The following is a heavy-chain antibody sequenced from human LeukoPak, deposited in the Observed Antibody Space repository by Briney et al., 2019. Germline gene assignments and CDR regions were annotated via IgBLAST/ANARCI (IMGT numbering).Heavy chain of an antibody. V-gene: IGHV1-2*02. CDR3: ARGSHMVRGVIITDWYFDL. D-gene: IGHD3-10*01. CDR2: INPHSGGT. J-gene: IGHJ2*01. CDR1: GYTFTGYY. Sequence: ASVKVSCKASGYTFTGYYMHWVRQAPGQGLEWMGWINPHSGGTDYAQKFQGRVTMTRDTSISTAYMELSRLRSDDTAVYHCARGSHMVRGVIITDWYFDLWGRGTLVTVSS.